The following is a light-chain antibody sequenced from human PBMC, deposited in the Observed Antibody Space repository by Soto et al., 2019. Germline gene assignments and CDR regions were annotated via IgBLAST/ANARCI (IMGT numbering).Light chain of an antibody. CDR3: QQYLSSPGVT. V-gene: IGKV3-20*01. CDR2: GAS. CDR1: QSVSSSY. J-gene: IGKJ1*01. Sequence: EIVLTQSPGTLSLSPGERATLSCRASQSVSSSYLAWYQQKPGQAPRLLIYGASSRATGIPDRFSGGGSGTDFTLTISRLEPEDFAVYYCQQYLSSPGVTFCQGTNLDIK.